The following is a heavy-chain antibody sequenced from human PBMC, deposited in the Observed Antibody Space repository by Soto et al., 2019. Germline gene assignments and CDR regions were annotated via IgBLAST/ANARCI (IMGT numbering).Heavy chain of an antibody. CDR3: VRVGSGSYSWRDP. CDR2: INTDGGTT. CDR1: GFIFSSYW. Sequence: GGSLRLSCTASGFIFSSYWMHWVRQAPGKGLVWVSRINTDGGTTTYAESVKGRFTISRDNARNTLYLQMNSLRPEDTALYYCVRVGSGSYSWRDPWGQGTLVTVSS. V-gene: IGHV3-74*01. J-gene: IGHJ5*02. D-gene: IGHD1-26*01.